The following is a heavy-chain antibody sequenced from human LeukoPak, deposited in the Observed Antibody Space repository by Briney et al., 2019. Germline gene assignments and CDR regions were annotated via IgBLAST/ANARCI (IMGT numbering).Heavy chain of an antibody. V-gene: IGHV4-39*02. D-gene: IGHD1-26*01. J-gene: IGHJ4*02. CDR2: IHYSGTT. CDR1: GGSISSSNYY. CDR3: ARTTRSSDFDY. Sequence: SETLSLTCTVSGGSISSSNYYWGWIRQPPGKGLEWIASIHYSGTTYYNPSLKSRVTISVDTSKNHFSLKLSSVTAADTAVYYCARTTRSSDFDYWGQGTLVTVSS.